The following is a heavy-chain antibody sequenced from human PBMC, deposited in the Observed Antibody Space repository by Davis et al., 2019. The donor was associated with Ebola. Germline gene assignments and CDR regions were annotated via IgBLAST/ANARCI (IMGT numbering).Heavy chain of an antibody. J-gene: IGHJ4*02. Sequence: MPSETLSLTCAVYGGSFSGYYWSWIRQPPGKGLEWIGEINHSGSTNYNPSLKSRVTISVDTSKNQFSLKLSSVTAADTAVYYCARGAVAGLPFDYWGQGTLVTVSS. V-gene: IGHV4-34*01. D-gene: IGHD6-19*01. CDR1: GGSFSGYY. CDR3: ARGAVAGLPFDY. CDR2: INHSGST.